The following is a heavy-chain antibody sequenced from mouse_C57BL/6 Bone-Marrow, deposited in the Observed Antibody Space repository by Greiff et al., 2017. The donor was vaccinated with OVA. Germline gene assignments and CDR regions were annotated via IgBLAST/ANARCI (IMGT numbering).Heavy chain of an antibody. CDR2: IDPEDGET. J-gene: IGHJ3*01. CDR1: GFNIKDYY. D-gene: IGHD2-4*01. Sequence: EVMLVESGAELVKPGASVKLSCTASGFNIKDYYMHWVKQRTEQGLEWIGRIDPEDGETKYAPKFQGKATITADTSSNTAYLQLSSLTSEDTAVYYCATYDYDVSWFAYWGQGTLVTVSA. CDR3: ATYDYDVSWFAY. V-gene: IGHV14-2*01.